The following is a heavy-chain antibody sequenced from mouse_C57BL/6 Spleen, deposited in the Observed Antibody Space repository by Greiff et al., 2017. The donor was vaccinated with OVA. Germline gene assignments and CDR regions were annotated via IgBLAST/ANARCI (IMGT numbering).Heavy chain of an antibody. J-gene: IGHJ4*01. CDR1: GYTFTSYW. Sequence: QVQLQQSGAELVKPGASVKLSCKASGYTFTSYWMHWVKQRPGQGLEWIGMIHPNSGSTNYNEKFKSKATLTVDKSSSTAYMQLSSLTSEDSAVYYCAREPAGLEVYYAMDYWGQGTSVTVSS. V-gene: IGHV1-64*01. CDR3: AREPAGLEVYYAMDY. CDR2: IHPNSGST.